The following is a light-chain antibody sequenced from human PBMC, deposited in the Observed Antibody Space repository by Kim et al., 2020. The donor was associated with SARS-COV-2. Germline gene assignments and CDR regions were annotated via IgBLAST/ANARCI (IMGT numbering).Light chain of an antibody. J-gene: IGLJ3*02. CDR2: QDS. CDR3: QAWDSSTAV. Sequence: LTQPPSVSVSPGQTASITCSGDKLGDKYACWYQQKPGQSPVLVIYQDSKRPSGIPERFSGSISGNTATLTISGTQAMDEADYYCQAWDSSTAVFGGGTQLTVL. V-gene: IGLV3-1*01. CDR1: KLGDKY.